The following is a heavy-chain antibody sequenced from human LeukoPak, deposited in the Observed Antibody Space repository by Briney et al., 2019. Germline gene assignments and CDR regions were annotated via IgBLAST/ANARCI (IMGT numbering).Heavy chain of an antibody. J-gene: IGHJ4*02. CDR2: MHSTGST. Sequence: GGSLRLSCAASGFTVNTNYMSWVRQAPGKGLEWVSIMHSTGSTYYADSVKGRFTISRDIAKNTLYLQMNSLRAEDTGVYYCAKDHYWSIDYWGRGTLVTVSS. CDR1: GFTVNTNY. CDR3: AKDHYWSIDY. V-gene: IGHV3-53*01. D-gene: IGHD3-3*01.